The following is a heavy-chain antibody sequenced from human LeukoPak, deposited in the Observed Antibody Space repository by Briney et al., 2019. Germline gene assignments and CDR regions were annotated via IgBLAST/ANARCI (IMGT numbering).Heavy chain of an antibody. CDR3: AKVYYYGSGSYWATLHPVDY. V-gene: IGHV3-23*01. Sequence: GGSLRLSCAASGFTFSSYAMSWVRQAPGKGLEWVSAISGSGGSTYYADSVKGRFTISRDNSKNTLYLQMNSLRAEDTAVYYCAKVYYYGSGSYWATLHPVDYWGQGTLVTVSS. D-gene: IGHD3-10*01. CDR2: ISGSGGST. J-gene: IGHJ4*02. CDR1: GFTFSSYA.